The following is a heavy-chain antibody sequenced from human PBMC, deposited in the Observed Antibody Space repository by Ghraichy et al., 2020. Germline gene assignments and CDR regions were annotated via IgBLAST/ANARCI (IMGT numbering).Heavy chain of an antibody. V-gene: IGHV3-33*01. CDR1: GFSFSKYV. CDR2: ISNGGRDK. J-gene: IGHJ3*02. Sequence: SCIVSGFSFSKYVMHWVRQAPGRGLEWVAFISNGGRDKFHADSVKGRFTISGDISKNTVYLQMDSLRAEDTAVYYCASEQGDAFDIWGQGTMVSVSS. CDR3: ASEQGDAFDI.